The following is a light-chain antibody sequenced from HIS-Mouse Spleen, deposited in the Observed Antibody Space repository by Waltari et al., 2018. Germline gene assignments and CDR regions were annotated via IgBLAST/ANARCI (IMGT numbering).Light chain of an antibody. CDR2: DVS. CDR1: SSDVGGYTY. Sequence: QSALTQPASVSGSPGQSITISCPGTSSDVGGYTYVPWYQHHPGKAPKLMIYDVSNRPSGVSNRFSGSKSGNTASLTISGLQAEDEADYYCSSYTSSSTRVFGGGTKLTVL. J-gene: IGLJ3*02. V-gene: IGLV2-14*03. CDR3: SSYTSSSTRV.